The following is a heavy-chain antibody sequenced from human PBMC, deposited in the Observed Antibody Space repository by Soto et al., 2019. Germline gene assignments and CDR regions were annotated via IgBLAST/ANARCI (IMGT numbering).Heavy chain of an antibody. CDR2: ISSGRTSI. Sequence: HLVESGGGLAQPGGSLRLSCAASGFTFSSYSMNWVRQAPGKGREWVSFISSGRTSIYYADSVKGRFTISRDNAKNSLYLQINNLRAEDTAGYYGARGSITTVRGYFYYMDVWGKGTTVTVSS. CDR1: GFTFSSYS. CDR3: ARGSITTVRGYFYYMDV. D-gene: IGHD3-10*01. V-gene: IGHV3-48*01. J-gene: IGHJ6*03.